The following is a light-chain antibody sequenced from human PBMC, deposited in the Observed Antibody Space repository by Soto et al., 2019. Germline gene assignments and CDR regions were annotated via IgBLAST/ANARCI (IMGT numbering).Light chain of an antibody. J-gene: IGLJ2*01. V-gene: IGLV2-23*02. CDR3: CSYAGPTTFVL. Sequence: QSVLTQPASVSGSPGQSITISCTGTSSDVGSYNLVSWYQQHPGKVPKLMIYEVTKRPSGVSNRFSGSKSGITASLTISGLQAEDEADYYCCSYAGPTTFVLFGGGTKLTVL. CDR2: EVT. CDR1: SSDVGSYNL.